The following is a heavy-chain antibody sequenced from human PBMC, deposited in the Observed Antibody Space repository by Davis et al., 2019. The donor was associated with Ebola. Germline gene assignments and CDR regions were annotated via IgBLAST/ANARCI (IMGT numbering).Heavy chain of an antibody. Sequence: ASVKVSYKASGYTFTSYYMHWVRQAPGQGLEWMGIINPSGGSTSYAQKFQGRVTMTRDTSTSTVYMELSSLRSEDTAVYYCARDGYYDILTGYPFDYWGQGTLVTVSS. CDR2: INPSGGST. CDR1: GYTFTSYY. D-gene: IGHD3-9*01. CDR3: ARDGYYDILTGYPFDY. J-gene: IGHJ4*02. V-gene: IGHV1-46*01.